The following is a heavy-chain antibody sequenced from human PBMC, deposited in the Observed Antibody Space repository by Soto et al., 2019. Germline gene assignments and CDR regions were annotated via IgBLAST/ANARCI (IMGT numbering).Heavy chain of an antibody. CDR2: IYYSGRT. D-gene: IGHD3-10*01. CDR1: GGCMNNREYY. J-gene: IGHJ6*02. Sequence: LSPTFNHSGGCMNNREYYWTGIRHPPMTRMDWIGYIYYSGRTDYNLSLKSRVAISIDTSKNQFSLKLTSVTAADTAVYYCARDRRRLWFAEVQPHYGMEDWGQGTTVTIS. V-gene: IGHV4-30-4*01. CDR3: ARDRRRLWFAEVQPHYGMED.